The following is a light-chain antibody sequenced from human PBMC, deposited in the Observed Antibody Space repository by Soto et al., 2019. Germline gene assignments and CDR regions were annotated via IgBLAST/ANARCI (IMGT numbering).Light chain of an antibody. J-gene: IGLJ2*01. CDR2: QDS. CDR3: QASDSSIVV. Sequence: SYELTQPPSVSVSPGQTASITCSGDKLGDKYACWYQQKPGQSPVLVIYQDSKRPSGIPERFSGSNSGNTATLTISGTQAMDEADYYCQASDSSIVVFGGGTKLTVL. CDR1: KLGDKY. V-gene: IGLV3-1*01.